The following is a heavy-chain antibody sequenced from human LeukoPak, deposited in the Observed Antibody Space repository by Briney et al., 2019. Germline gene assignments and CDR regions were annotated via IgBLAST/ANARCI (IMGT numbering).Heavy chain of an antibody. J-gene: IGHJ6*03. Sequence: PGGSLRLSCAASGFTFSSYWMSWVRQAPGKGLEWVSAISGSGGSTYYADSVKGRFTISRDNSKNTLYLQMNSLRAEDTAVYYCARDQTQDSSSWYGLRYYYYYYYMDVWGKGTTVTISS. V-gene: IGHV3-23*01. D-gene: IGHD6-13*01. CDR3: ARDQTQDSSSWYGLRYYYYYYYMDV. CDR2: ISGSGGST. CDR1: GFTFSSYW.